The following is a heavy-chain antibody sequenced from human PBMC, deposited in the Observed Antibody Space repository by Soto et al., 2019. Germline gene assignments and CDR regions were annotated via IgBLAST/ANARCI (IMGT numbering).Heavy chain of an antibody. V-gene: IGHV3-21*06. CDR1: GFTFTRYS. CDR3: ARDRRGHGERYNFGEYFHH. J-gene: IGHJ1*01. D-gene: IGHD5-12*01. Sequence: GGSLRLSCAASGFTFTRYSINWGREAPGKGLEWVSSISSTTNYIYYGDSMKGRFTISRDNSNNMLYLQMNSLRVEDTAVYSCARDRRGHGERYNFGEYFHHWGQGTLVTVSS. CDR2: ISSTTNYI.